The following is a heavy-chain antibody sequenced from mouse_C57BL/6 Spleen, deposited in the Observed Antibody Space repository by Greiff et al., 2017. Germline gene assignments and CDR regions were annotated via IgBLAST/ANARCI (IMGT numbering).Heavy chain of an antibody. D-gene: IGHD1-1*01. CDR1: GFTFSDYG. CDR3: ARGYYYGSSWFAY. Sequence: EVMLVESWGGLVKPGGSLKLSCAASGFTFSDYGMHWVRQAPEKGLEWVAYISSGSSTIYYADTVKGRFTISRDNAKNTLFLQMTSLRSEDTAMYYCARGYYYGSSWFAYWGQGTLVTVSA. V-gene: IGHV5-17*01. CDR2: ISSGSSTI. J-gene: IGHJ3*01.